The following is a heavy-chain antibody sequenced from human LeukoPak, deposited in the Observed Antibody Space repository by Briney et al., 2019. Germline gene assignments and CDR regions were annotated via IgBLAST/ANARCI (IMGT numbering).Heavy chain of an antibody. CDR3: ARGYCSSTSCYTRWGPLLDY. D-gene: IGHD2-2*02. CDR1: GGTFSSYA. Sequence: GASVKVSCKASGGTFSSYAISWVRQAPGQGLEWMGWISAYNGNTNYAQKLQGRVTMTTDTSTSTAYMELRSLRSDDTAVYYCARGYCSSTSCYTRWGPLLDYWGQGTLVTVSS. V-gene: IGHV1-18*01. J-gene: IGHJ4*02. CDR2: ISAYNGNT.